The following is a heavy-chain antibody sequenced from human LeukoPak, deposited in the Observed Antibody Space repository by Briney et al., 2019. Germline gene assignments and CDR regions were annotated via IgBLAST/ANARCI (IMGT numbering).Heavy chain of an antibody. CDR2: ISSSSSYI. D-gene: IGHD3-22*01. CDR1: GFTFSSYS. J-gene: IGHJ3*02. V-gene: IGHV3-21*01. Sequence: GGSLRLSCAASGFTFSSYSMNWVRQAPGKGLEWVSSISSSSSYIYYADSVKGRFTISRDNAKNSLYLQMNSLRAEDTAVYYCAGSIVVVTPGAFDIWGQGTMVTVSS. CDR3: AGSIVVVTPGAFDI.